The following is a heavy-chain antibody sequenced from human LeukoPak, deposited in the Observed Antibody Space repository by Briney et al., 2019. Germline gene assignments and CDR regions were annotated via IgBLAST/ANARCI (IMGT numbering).Heavy chain of an antibody. CDR2: IYYSGST. V-gene: IGHV4-39*07. CDR3: AREAMVRGVITLFDY. J-gene: IGHJ4*02. CDR1: GGSISSSSYY. Sequence: SSETLSLTCTVSGGSISSSSYYWGWIRQPPGKGLEWIGSIYYSGSTNYNPSLKSRVTISVDTSKNQFSLKLSSVTAADTAVYYCAREAMVRGVITLFDYWGQGTLVTVSS. D-gene: IGHD3-10*01.